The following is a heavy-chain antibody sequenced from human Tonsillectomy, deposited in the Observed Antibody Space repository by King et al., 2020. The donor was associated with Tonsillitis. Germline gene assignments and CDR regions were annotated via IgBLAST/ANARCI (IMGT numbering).Heavy chain of an antibody. CDR1: GYTFTSYD. CDR2: MNPNSGNT. D-gene: IGHD3-22*01. CDR3: ARAEYYYDSSGYFRFDP. J-gene: IGHJ5*02. Sequence: VQLVESGAEVKKPGASVKVSCKASGYTFTSYDINWVRQATGQGLEWMGWMNPNSGNTGYAQKVQGRVTMTRNTSISTAYMELSSLRSEDTAVYYCARAEYYYDSSGYFRFDPWGQGTLVTVSS. V-gene: IGHV1-8*01.